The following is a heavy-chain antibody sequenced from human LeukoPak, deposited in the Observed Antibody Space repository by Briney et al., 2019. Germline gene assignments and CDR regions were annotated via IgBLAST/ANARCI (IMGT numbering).Heavy chain of an antibody. D-gene: IGHD6-19*01. CDR3: ARGSENSSGWYPFYYYYYYMDV. J-gene: IGHJ6*03. Sequence: ASVKVSCKASGYTFTGYYMHWVRQAPGQGLEWMGWINPNSGGTNYAQKFQGRVTMTRDTSISTAYMELSRLRSDDTAVYYCARGSENSSGWYPFYYYYYYMDVWGKGTTVTVSS. CDR2: INPNSGGT. V-gene: IGHV1-2*02. CDR1: GYTFTGYY.